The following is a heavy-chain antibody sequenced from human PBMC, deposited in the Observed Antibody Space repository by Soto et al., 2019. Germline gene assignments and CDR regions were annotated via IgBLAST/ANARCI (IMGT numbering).Heavy chain of an antibody. D-gene: IGHD5-12*01. J-gene: IGHJ6*02. Sequence: QVHLVESGGGVVQPGRSLRLSCAASGFTFSSYAMHWVRQAPGKGLEWVAVIPYDGSNKYYADSVKGRFTISRDDSKNTLYVQMNSLRAEDTAMYYCAKDVGSGYDFRDRYNGMDVWGQGTTVIVSS. CDR2: IPYDGSNK. CDR3: AKDVGSGYDFRDRYNGMDV. CDR1: GFTFSSYA. V-gene: IGHV3-33*06.